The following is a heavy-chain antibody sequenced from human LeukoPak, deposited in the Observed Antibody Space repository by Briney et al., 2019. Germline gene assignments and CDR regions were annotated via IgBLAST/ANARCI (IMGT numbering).Heavy chain of an antibody. CDR2: LSGSGNRP. D-gene: IGHD3-22*01. CDR3: AKDYYYDSSGYPRLEYFQH. V-gene: IGHV3-23*01. Sequence: GGSLRLSCAASGFTVSSNYMSWVRQAPGKGLEWVSALSGSGNRPHYADSVKGRFTISRDSFKSTLYLQMNRLRAEDTAVYYCAKDYYYDSSGYPRLEYFQHWGQGTLVTVSS. J-gene: IGHJ1*01. CDR1: GFTVSSNY.